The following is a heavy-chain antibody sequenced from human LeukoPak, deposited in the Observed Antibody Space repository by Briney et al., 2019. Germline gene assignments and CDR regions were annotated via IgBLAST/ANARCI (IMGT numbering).Heavy chain of an antibody. CDR2: ISYDGSNK. V-gene: IGHV3-30*18. Sequence: GGSLRLSCAASGFTFSSYGMHWVRQAPGKGLEWVAVISYDGSNKYYADSVKGRFTISRDNSKNTLYLQMNSLRAEDTAVYYCAKTHCGGGSCYDFDYWGQGTLVTVSS. CDR3: AKTHCGGGSCYDFDY. CDR1: GFTFSSYG. J-gene: IGHJ4*02. D-gene: IGHD2-15*01.